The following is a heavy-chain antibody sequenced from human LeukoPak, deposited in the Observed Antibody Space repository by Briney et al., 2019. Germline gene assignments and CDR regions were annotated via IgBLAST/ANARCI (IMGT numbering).Heavy chain of an antibody. CDR2: IFADGGTT. V-gene: IGHV3-48*04. CDR3: ATVNFYYDDSGYLPFDH. D-gene: IGHD3-16*01. J-gene: IGHJ4*02. CDR1: GFTFKTYS. Sequence: VGSLRLSCEASGFTFKTYSMNWVRQAPGKGLEWISYIFADGGTTNYADSVKGRFTMSRDNAQNSLFLQMEGLKVEDTAVYYCATVNFYYDDSGYLPFDHWGQGTLVVISS.